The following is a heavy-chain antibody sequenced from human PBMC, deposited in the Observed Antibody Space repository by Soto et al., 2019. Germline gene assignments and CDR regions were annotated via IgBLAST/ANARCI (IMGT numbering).Heavy chain of an antibody. D-gene: IGHD5-12*01. Sequence: PGGSLILSCAASGFTFCNYYMTWIRQPPGKGLEWVSYISGSGTTIHYADSVKGRFTVSRDNARNSLYLQMNSLRAEDTAIYYCARDPEKYSGYDLGIEYWGQGTPVTVSS. CDR2: ISGSGTTI. J-gene: IGHJ4*02. CDR1: GFTFCNYY. CDR3: ARDPEKYSGYDLGIEY. V-gene: IGHV3-11*04.